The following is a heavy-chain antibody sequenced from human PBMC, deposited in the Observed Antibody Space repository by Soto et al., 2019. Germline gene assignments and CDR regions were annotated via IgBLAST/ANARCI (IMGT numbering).Heavy chain of an antibody. CDR3: ATTAAAGYYYYYGMDV. V-gene: IGHV1-69*01. D-gene: IGHD6-13*01. Sequence: QVQLVQSGAEVKKPGSSVKVSCKASGGTFSSYAISWVRQAPGQGLEWMGGIIPIFGTANYAQKFQGRVTITADESTSTAYMELSSRRSEGTAVYYCATTAAAGYYYYYGMDVWGQGTTVTVSS. CDR1: GGTFSSYA. CDR2: IIPIFGTA. J-gene: IGHJ6*02.